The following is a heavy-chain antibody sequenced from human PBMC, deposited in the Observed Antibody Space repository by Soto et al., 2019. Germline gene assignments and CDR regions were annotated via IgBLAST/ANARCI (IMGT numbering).Heavy chain of an antibody. CDR2: IIPILGTA. V-gene: IGHV1-69*13. J-gene: IGHJ4*02. Sequence: ASVKVSCKASGGTFSSYAISWVRQAPAQGLEWMGGIIPILGTANYAQKFQGRVTITADESTSTAYMELSSLRSEDTAGYYCARVGVGYCSGGSCRRGRYYFDYWGQGTLVTVSS. D-gene: IGHD2-15*01. CDR1: GGTFSSYA. CDR3: ARVGVGYCSGGSCRRGRYYFDY.